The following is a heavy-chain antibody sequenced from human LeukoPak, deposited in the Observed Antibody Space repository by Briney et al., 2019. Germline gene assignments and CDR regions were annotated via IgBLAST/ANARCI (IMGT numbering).Heavy chain of an antibody. CDR2: MNPNSGNT. CDR1: GGTFSSYA. V-gene: IGHV1-8*02. CDR3: ASPASFGGVIVTRYYYGMDV. J-gene: IGHJ6*02. Sequence: ASVKVSCKASGGTFSSYAISWVRQATGQGLEWMGWMNPNSGNTGYAQKFQGRVTMTRNTSISTAYMELSSLRSEDTAVYYCASPASFGGVIVTRYYYGMDVWGQGTTVTVSS. D-gene: IGHD3-16*02.